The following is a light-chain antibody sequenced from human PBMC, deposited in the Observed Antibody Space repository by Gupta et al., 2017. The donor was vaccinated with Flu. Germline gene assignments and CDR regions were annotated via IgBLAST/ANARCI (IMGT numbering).Light chain of an antibody. CDR2: EDN. Sequence: GDALPIKYVYWYQQKSGRAPVVVIYEDNKRPSGIPERFSGSTSGTMATLTITGRQVEDEADYFCYSTDRSIDHRMFGGGTKLTVL. J-gene: IGLJ3*02. V-gene: IGLV3-10*01. CDR3: YSTDRSIDHRM. CDR1: ALPIKY.